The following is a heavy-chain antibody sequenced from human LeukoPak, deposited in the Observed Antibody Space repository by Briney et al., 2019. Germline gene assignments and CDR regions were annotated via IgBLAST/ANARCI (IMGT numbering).Heavy chain of an antibody. D-gene: IGHD6-19*01. J-gene: IGHJ4*02. CDR1: GGAVSSSSDY. V-gene: IGHV4-39*01. CDR3: ARAEGIAVSNFDY. CDR2: VYYTGST. Sequence: SETLSLTCTVSGGAVSSSSDYWGWIRQPPGKGLEWIGTVYYTGSTYHNPSLRSRVTISVDPSKNEFSLRLNSVTAADTAAYYCARAEGIAVSNFDYWGQGTLVTVSS.